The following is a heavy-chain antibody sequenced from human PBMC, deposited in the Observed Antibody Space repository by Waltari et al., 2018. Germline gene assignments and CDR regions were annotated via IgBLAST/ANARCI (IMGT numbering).Heavy chain of an antibody. Sequence: EVQLVESGGGLVQPGGSLRLSCAASGFIFNNYWMPWVRLAPGKGLVSVSHINTDGSITNYADSVKGRFTISRDNAKNTLFLQMNSLRAEDTAVYYCVMYSSSFLGDCWGQGTLVTVSS. J-gene: IGHJ4*02. CDR1: GFIFNNYW. D-gene: IGHD6-13*01. V-gene: IGHV3-74*01. CDR2: INTDGSIT. CDR3: VMYSSSFLGDC.